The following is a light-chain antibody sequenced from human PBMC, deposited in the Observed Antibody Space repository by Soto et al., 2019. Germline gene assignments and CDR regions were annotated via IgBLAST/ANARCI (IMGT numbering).Light chain of an antibody. Sequence: EIVMTPSPATLSVSPVERGTLSCRASQSVSNNLAWYQQKPGQAPRLLIYGASTRATGIPARFSGSGSGTEFTLTISSLEPEDFAVYYCQQRRNWPITFGQGTRLEIK. CDR3: QQRRNWPIT. CDR1: QSVSNN. CDR2: GAS. V-gene: IGKV3-15*01. J-gene: IGKJ5*01.